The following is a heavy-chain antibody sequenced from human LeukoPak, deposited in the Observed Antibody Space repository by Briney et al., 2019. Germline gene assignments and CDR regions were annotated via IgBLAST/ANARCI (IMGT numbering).Heavy chain of an antibody. CDR3: ARVLYGSGSYPFDY. V-gene: IGHV4-39*07. D-gene: IGHD3-10*01. J-gene: IGHJ4*02. CDR2: VYYSGST. Sequence: SETLSLTCTVSGGSISSSSYYWGWIRQPPGKGLEWIGSVYYSGSTYYNPSLKSRATISVDTSKNQFSLKLSSVTAADTAVYYCARVLYGSGSYPFDYWGQGTLVTVSS. CDR1: GGSISSSSYY.